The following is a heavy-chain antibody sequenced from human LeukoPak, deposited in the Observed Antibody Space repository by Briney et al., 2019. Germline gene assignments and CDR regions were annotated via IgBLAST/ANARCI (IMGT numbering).Heavy chain of an antibody. CDR3: ARDGIGSRNLDY. Sequence: GASVKVSCKASGYTFTGYYMHWVRQAPGQGLEWMGIIIPSGGSTSYAQKFQGRVTMTRDMSTSTVYMELSSLRSEDTAVYYCARDGIGSRNLDYWGQGTLVTVSS. V-gene: IGHV1-46*01. CDR2: IIPSGGST. D-gene: IGHD1-26*01. J-gene: IGHJ4*02. CDR1: GYTFTGYY.